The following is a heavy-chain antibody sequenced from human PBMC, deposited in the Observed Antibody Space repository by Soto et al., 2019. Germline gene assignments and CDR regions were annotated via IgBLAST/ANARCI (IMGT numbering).Heavy chain of an antibody. CDR2: ISAYNGNT. Sequence: GASVKVSCKASGYTFTSYGISWVRQAPGQGLEWMGWISAYNGNTNYAQKLQGRVTMTTDTSTSTAYMELRSLRSDDTAVYYCARDTITMRVVVTGDAFDIWGQGTMVTVSS. D-gene: IGHD3-22*01. CDR1: GYTFTSYG. CDR3: ARDTITMRVVVTGDAFDI. J-gene: IGHJ3*02. V-gene: IGHV1-18*01.